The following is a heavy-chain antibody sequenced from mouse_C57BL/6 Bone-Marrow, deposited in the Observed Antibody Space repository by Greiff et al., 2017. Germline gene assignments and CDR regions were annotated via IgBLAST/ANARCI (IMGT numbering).Heavy chain of an antibody. Sequence: EVQRVESGPELVKPGASVKISCKASGYSFTGYYMNWVKQSPEKSLEWIGEINPSTGGTTYNQKFKAKATLTVDKSSSTAYMQLKGLTSEDSAVYYSNHYFDYWGQGTTLTVSS. J-gene: IGHJ2*01. CDR3: NHYFDY. V-gene: IGHV1-42*01. CDR2: INPSTGGT. CDR1: GYSFTGYY.